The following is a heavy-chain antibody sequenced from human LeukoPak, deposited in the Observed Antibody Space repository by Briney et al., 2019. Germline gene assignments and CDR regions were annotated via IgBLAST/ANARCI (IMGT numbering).Heavy chain of an antibody. CDR3: ARAYDYGTNWYDP. CDR2: IQNDATEK. CDR1: GFAFSFSASG. J-gene: IGHJ5*02. V-gene: IGHV3-30*02. Sequence: GGSLRLSCTAPGFAFSFSASGLHWVRQAPGKGLEWVAFIQNDATEKSYADSVKGRCTTSRDNSRNMVYLQMNSLRAEDTAVYYCARAYDYGTNWYDPWGQGTLVTVSS. D-gene: IGHD4-17*01.